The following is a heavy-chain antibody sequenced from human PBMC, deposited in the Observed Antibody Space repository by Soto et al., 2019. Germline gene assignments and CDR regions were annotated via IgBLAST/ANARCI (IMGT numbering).Heavy chain of an antibody. Sequence: XESLSLSCAASGFTVSSYEMNWVRQAPGKGLEWVSYISSSGSTIYYADSVKGRFTISRDNAKNSLYLQMNGLRAEDTAVYYCARDRDYGGNWFDPWGQGTLVTVSS. CDR1: GFTVSSYE. V-gene: IGHV3-48*03. J-gene: IGHJ5*02. CDR2: ISSSGSTI. CDR3: ARDRDYGGNWFDP. D-gene: IGHD4-17*01.